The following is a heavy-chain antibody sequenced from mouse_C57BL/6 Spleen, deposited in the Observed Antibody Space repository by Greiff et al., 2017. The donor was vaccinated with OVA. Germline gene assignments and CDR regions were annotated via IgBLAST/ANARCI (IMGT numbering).Heavy chain of an antibody. V-gene: IGHV1-74*01. CDR3: AIELGPYYYGYAMDY. CDR1: GYTFTSYW. CDR2: THPSDSDT. D-gene: IGHD1-1*01. Sequence: VQLQQPGAELVKPGASVKVSCKASGYTFTSYWMHWVKQRPGQGLEWIGRTHPSDSDTNYNQKFKGKATLTVDKSSSTAYMQLSSLTSEDSAVYYCAIELGPYYYGYAMDYWGQGTSVTVSS. J-gene: IGHJ4*01.